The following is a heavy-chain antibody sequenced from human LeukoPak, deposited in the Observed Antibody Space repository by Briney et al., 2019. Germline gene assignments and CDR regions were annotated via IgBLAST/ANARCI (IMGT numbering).Heavy chain of an antibody. Sequence: GGSLRLSCAASGFTFDDYAMHWVRQAPGKGLEWVSGISWNSGSIGYADSVEGRFTISRDNAKNSLYLQMNSLRAEDTALYYCAKDIGLNWTPDNWLDPWGQGTLVAVSS. CDR3: AKDIGLNWTPDNWLDP. V-gene: IGHV3-9*01. CDR1: GFTFDDYA. J-gene: IGHJ5*02. CDR2: ISWNSGSI. D-gene: IGHD3/OR15-3a*01.